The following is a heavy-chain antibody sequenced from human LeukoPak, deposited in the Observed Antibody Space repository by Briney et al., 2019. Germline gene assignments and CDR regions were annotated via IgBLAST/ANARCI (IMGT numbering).Heavy chain of an antibody. CDR2: IYYSGST. CDR3: ARGALRYFDWLKKDYYYMDV. V-gene: IGHV4-59*01. CDR1: GGSINTYY. D-gene: IGHD3-9*01. J-gene: IGHJ6*03. Sequence: NPAGTLCLTCTASGGSINTYYRSWIRQPPGKGLEWVGYIYYSGSTNYNPSFKSRVTLSMDTSKNQFSLRLSSVAAADTAVYYCARGALRYFDWLKKDYYYMDVWGKGTTVTISS.